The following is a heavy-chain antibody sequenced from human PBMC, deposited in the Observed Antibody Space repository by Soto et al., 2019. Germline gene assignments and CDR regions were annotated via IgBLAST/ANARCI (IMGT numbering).Heavy chain of an antibody. D-gene: IGHD2-15*01. CDR2: ISYDGSNK. CDR1: GFTFSSYG. CDR3: AKGLVVAGTDYFDY. Sequence: QVQLVESGGGVVQPGRSLRLSCAASGFTFSSYGMHWVRQAPGKGLEWVAVISYDGSNKYYADSVKGRFTISRDNSKNTLYLQMHSLRAEDTAVYYCAKGLVVAGTDYFDYWGQGTLVTVSS. J-gene: IGHJ4*02. V-gene: IGHV3-30*18.